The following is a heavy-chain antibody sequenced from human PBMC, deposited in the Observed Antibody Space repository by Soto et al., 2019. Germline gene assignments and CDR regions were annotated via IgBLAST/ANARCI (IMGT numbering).Heavy chain of an antibody. Sequence: VQLLQSGSEMRKPGASVRISCKASGYTFNTYLISGMSWVRQAPGQGLEWVGWTNAYSGESNNAEKFEGRITVTADTSTNTVYLELSRLGPDDSAVYFCTRDERQACGNLGRYHFDYRGQGTLVTVSS. CDR3: TRDERQACGNLGRYHFDY. J-gene: IGHJ4*02. CDR1: GYTFNTYL. D-gene: IGHD1-26*01. V-gene: IGHV1-18*04. CDR2: TNAYSGES.